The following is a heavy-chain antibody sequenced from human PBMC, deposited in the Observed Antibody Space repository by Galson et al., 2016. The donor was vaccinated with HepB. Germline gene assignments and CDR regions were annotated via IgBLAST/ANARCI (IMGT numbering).Heavy chain of an antibody. D-gene: IGHD2-21*01. J-gene: IGHJ5*02. CDR3: VRRTYEGLPDH. Sequence: PALVKPTQNLTLTCSFSGFSLATSGVGVGWIRQPPGKGLDWLALIYSSGGRRFGPGLEDRITISKDISKNQVVITMSNMDPVDTATYFCVRRTYEGLPDHWGPGILVTVAS. CDR1: GFSLATSGVG. V-gene: IGHV2-5*01. CDR2: IYSSGGR.